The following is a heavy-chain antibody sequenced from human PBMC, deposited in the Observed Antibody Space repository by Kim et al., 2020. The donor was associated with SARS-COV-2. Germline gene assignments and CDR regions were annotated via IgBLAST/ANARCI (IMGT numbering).Heavy chain of an antibody. V-gene: IGHV3-30*04. CDR3: ARDGTYYGSGSGSETVFD. Sequence: LSLTCAASGFTFSSYAMHWVRQAPGKGLEWVAVISYDGSNKYYADSVKGRFTISRDNSKNTLYLQMNSLRAEDTAVYYCARDGTYYGSGSGSETVFD. CDR1: GFTFSSYA. CDR2: ISYDGSNK. D-gene: IGHD3-10*01. J-gene: IGHJ4*01.